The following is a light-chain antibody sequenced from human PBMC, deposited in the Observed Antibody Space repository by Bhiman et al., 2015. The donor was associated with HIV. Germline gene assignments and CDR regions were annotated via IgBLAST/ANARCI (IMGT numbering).Light chain of an antibody. Sequence: NFMLTQPHSVSESPGKTVTISCNRTSGTFVSTSVQWYQQRPGSSPTILIFANDQRPSEVPDRFSGSVDTSSDSASLSISGLQTEDEADYYCQSYDDNNLGVFGGGTKLTVL. J-gene: IGLJ3*02. CDR1: SGTFVSTS. CDR2: AND. V-gene: IGLV6-57*01. CDR3: QSYDDNNLGV.